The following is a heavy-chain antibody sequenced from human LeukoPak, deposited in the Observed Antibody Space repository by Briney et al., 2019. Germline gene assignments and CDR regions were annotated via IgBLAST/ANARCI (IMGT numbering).Heavy chain of an antibody. V-gene: IGHV3-72*01. CDR3: ARELITYYYGSGSLPRTSYYYYGMDV. J-gene: IGHJ6*02. D-gene: IGHD3-10*01. Sequence: PGGSLRLSCAASGFTFSDHYMDWVRQAPGKGLEWVGRTRNKANSYTTEYAASVKGRFTISRDDSKNSLYLQMNSLKAEDTAVYYCARELITYYYGSGSLPRTSYYYYGMDVWGQGTTVTVSS. CDR1: GFTFSDHY. CDR2: TRNKANSYTT.